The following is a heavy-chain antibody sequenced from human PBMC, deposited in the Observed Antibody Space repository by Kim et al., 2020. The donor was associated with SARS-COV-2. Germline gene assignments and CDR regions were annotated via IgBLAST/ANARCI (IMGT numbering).Heavy chain of an antibody. V-gene: IGHV4-39*01. J-gene: IGHJ4*02. CDR1: GGSISSSSYY. CDR3: GGFLGVWFGESPQFDY. D-gene: IGHD3-10*01. CDR2: IYYSGST. Sequence: SETLSLTCTVSGGSISSSSYYWGWIRQPPGKGLEWIGSIYYSGSTYYNPSLKSRVTISVDTSKNQFSLKLSSVTAADTAVYYCGGFLGVWFGESPQFDYWGQGTLVTVSS.